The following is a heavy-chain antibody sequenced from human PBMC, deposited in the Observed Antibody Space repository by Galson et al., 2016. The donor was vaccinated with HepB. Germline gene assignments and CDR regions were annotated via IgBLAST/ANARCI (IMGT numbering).Heavy chain of an antibody. Sequence: SLRLSCAASGFTVNNNYMIWFRQAPGKVLEWVSLIYSTGTTSYADSVKGRFTISRDSSKNTLYLQMNSLRAEDTAIYYCARDSGTPPPRRGPSSGYWGQGTLVTVSS. CDR1: GFTVNNNY. CDR3: ARDSGTPPPRRGPSSGY. CDR2: IYSTGTT. V-gene: IGHV3-53*01. D-gene: IGHD1-26*01. J-gene: IGHJ4*02.